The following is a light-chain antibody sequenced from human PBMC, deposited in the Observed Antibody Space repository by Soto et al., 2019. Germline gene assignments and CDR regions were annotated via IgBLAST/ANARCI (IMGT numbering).Light chain of an antibody. CDR3: HQYNNWLALT. CDR2: DAS. CDR1: QTVSSN. J-gene: IGKJ4*01. Sequence: EIVMTQSPATLSVSPGERATLSCRASQTVSSNLAWYQQKPGQAPRLLIYDASTRATGIPVRFRGSGSGTEFTLTISSLQSEDSAVYYCHQYNNWLALTFGGGTMVDI. V-gene: IGKV3-15*01.